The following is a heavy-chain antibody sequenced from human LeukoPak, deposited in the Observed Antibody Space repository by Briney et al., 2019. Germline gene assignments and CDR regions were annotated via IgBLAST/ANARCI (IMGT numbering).Heavy chain of an antibody. CDR1: GFTFRNHG. Sequence: GGSLRLSCAASGFTFRNHGTHWVRQAPGKGLEWVAIIWHDGSDKYYADSVKGRFTISRDNSKNTLYLQMHSLRAEDTAVYYCARDRSSTSMDVWGQGTTVTVSS. CDR3: ARDRSSTSMDV. V-gene: IGHV3-33*01. CDR2: IWHDGSDK. J-gene: IGHJ6*02. D-gene: IGHD1-1*01.